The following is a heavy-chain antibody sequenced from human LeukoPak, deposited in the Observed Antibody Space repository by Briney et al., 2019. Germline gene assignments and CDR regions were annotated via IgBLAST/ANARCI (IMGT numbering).Heavy chain of an antibody. J-gene: IGHJ3*02. D-gene: IGHD3-22*01. CDR1: GYRFTYDW. V-gene: IGHV5-51*01. CDR3: ARRDDSSGYYPGAFDI. CDR2: IYPDDSNT. Sequence: GESLKISCRVTGYRFTYDWIGWVRQMPGKGLEWVGIIYPDDSNTRYSPSFQGQVTISADKSISTAYLQWSGLKASDTAMYYCARRDDSSGYYPGAFDIWGQGTMVTVSS.